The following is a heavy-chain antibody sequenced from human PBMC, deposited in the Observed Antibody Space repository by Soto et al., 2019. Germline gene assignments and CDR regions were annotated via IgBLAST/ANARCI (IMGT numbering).Heavy chain of an antibody. D-gene: IGHD6-13*01. V-gene: IGHV3-23*01. CDR1: GFTFSSYA. Sequence: EVPLLESGGGLVQPGGSLRLSCAASGFTFSSYAMSWVRQSPGQGLEWVSAISGSGGSTYYADSVKGRFTISRDNSKNTLYLQMNSLRAEDTAVYYCANENGYSSSWFEFDYWGQGTLVTVSS. CDR2: ISGSGGST. CDR3: ANENGYSSSWFEFDY. J-gene: IGHJ4*02.